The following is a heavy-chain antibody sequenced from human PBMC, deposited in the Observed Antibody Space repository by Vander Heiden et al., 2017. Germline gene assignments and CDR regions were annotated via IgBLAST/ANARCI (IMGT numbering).Heavy chain of an antibody. CDR2: IYYSGST. CDR1: GGSICIGDYY. Sequence: QVQLQASGPGLVKPSQTLSLTCTVSGGSICIGDYYWSWIRQPPGKGLEWIGYIYYSGSTYYNPSLKSRVTISVDTSKNQFSLKLSSVTAADTAVYYCARDRVLLWFGESDVWGQGTLVTVSS. V-gene: IGHV4-30-4*01. CDR3: ARDRVLLWFGESDV. J-gene: IGHJ4*02. D-gene: IGHD3-10*01.